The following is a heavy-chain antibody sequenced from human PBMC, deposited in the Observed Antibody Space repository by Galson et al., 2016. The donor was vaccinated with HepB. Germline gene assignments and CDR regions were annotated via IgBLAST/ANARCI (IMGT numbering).Heavy chain of an antibody. Sequence: SLRLSCAGSGFTFRNAWMNWVRQRPGKGLEWVGRISSNADGATTDYTSPVKGRFTISRDDSQNMYYLQMNSLQIEDTAVYFCSTVREKTSWSINYWGQGTLVTVSS. CDR1: GFTFRNAW. J-gene: IGHJ4*02. V-gene: IGHV3-15*07. CDR2: ISSNADGATT. CDR3: STVREKTSWSINY. D-gene: IGHD2-2*01.